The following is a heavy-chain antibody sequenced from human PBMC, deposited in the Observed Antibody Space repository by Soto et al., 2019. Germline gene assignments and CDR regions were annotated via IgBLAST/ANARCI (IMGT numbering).Heavy chain of an antibody. J-gene: IGHJ5*02. CDR3: ARHGSGSGSLYNWLDP. CDR2: IYPGDSET. Sequence: PGESLKISWKCCGYNFTSYWIGWVRQMPGKGLEWMGIIYPGDSETRYSPSFQGQGTISSDKSISTAYVQWRSLKASDTAMYYCARHGSGSGSLYNWLDPWGQGRLVTVSS. CDR1: GYNFTSYW. D-gene: IGHD3-10*01. V-gene: IGHV5-51*01.